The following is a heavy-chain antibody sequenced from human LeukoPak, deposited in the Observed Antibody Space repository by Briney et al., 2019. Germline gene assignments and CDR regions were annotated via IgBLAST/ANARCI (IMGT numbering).Heavy chain of an antibody. V-gene: IGHV4-59*12. Sequence: SGPTLVKPSETLSLTCTVSGGSISNYYWSWIRQPPGRGLEWIGYIYYTGSTNYNPSLKSRVTMSVDTSKNQFSLKLSSVTAADTAVYFCAGGLRYCSGGNCYPDFDYWGQGTLVTVSS. CDR3: AGGLRYCSGGNCYPDFDY. CDR1: GGSISNYY. J-gene: IGHJ4*02. D-gene: IGHD2-15*01. CDR2: IYYTGST.